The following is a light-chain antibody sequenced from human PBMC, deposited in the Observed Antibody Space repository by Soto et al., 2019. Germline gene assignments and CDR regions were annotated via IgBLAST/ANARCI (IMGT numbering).Light chain of an antibody. CDR2: DVS. CDR3: TSYTSSSTLEV. CDR1: SSDVGGYNY. Sequence: QSVLTQPASVSGFPGQSITISCTGTSSDVGGYNYVSWYQQHPGKAPKLMIYDVSYRPSGVSNRFSGSKSGNTASLTISGLQAEDEADYYCTSYTSSSTLEVFGGGTKLTVL. J-gene: IGLJ2*01. V-gene: IGLV2-14*01.